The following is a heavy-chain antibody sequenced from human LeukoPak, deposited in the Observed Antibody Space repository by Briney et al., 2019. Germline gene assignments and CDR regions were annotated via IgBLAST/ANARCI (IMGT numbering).Heavy chain of an antibody. D-gene: IGHD3-10*01. CDR1: GFSITRGDY. J-gene: IGHJ6*03. CDR2: IYHSGST. V-gene: IGHV4-38-2*02. Sequence: PSETLSLICTVSGFSITRGDYWGWILQPPGKGLEWIGAIYHSGSTYYDPSLRSRVAISVDTSKNQFSLRLSSVSAADTAVYYCARSGPYYYHYVDVWGKGTTVTVSS. CDR3: ARSGPYYYHYVDV.